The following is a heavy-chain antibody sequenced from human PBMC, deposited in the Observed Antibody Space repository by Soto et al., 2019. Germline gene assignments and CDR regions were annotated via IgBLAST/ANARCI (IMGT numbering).Heavy chain of an antibody. Sequence: PGGSLRLSCAASGFTFSSYAMSWVRQAPGKGLEWVSAISGSGGSTYYADSVKGRFTISRDNSKNTLNLQMNSLRAEDTAVYYCARAADYSSAAADYYFDYWGQGTPVTVSS. D-gene: IGHD6-13*01. V-gene: IGHV3-23*01. CDR1: GFTFSSYA. J-gene: IGHJ4*02. CDR3: ARAADYSSAAADYYFDY. CDR2: ISGSGGST.